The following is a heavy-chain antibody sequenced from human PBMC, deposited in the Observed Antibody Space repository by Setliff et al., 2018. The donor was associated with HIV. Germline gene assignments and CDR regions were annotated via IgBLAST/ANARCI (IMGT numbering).Heavy chain of an antibody. CDR3: GRSETRDSRGLYY. CDR1: GGTFRSKG. V-gene: IGHV1-2*06. Sequence: GASVKVSCKASGGTFRSKGISWVRQAPGQGLEWMGRINPNSGGTNYAQKFQDRVTMTRDTSISTAYMELRSLRSDDTAAYYCGRSETRDSRGLYYWGQGTLVTVSS. J-gene: IGHJ4*02. D-gene: IGHD3-22*01. CDR2: INPNSGGT.